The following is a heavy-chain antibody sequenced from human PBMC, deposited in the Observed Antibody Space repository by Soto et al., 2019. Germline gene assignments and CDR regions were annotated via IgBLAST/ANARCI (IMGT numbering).Heavy chain of an antibody. Sequence: GGSLRLSCAASGFTFSSYSMNWVRQAPGKGLEWVSYISSSSSTIYYADSVKGRFTISRDNAKNSLYLQMNSLRAEDTAVYYCAREYYGDYDTPVDYWGQGTLVTVSS. J-gene: IGHJ4*02. D-gene: IGHD4-17*01. CDR2: ISSSSSTI. CDR1: GFTFSSYS. V-gene: IGHV3-48*01. CDR3: AREYYGDYDTPVDY.